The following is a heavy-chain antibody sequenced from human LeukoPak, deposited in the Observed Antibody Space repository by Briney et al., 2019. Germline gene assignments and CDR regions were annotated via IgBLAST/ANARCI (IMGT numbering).Heavy chain of an antibody. CDR1: GFTISSYA. CDR2: ISGSGGST. CDR3: AKVVIKVGYFDY. V-gene: IGHV3-23*01. Sequence: SGGSLRLSCAASGFTISSYAMSWVRQAPGKGLEWVSAISGSGGSTYYADSVKGRFTISRDNSKNTLYLQMNSLRAEDTAVYYCAKVVIKVGYFDYWGQGTLVTVSS. D-gene: IGHD2-2*01. J-gene: IGHJ4*02.